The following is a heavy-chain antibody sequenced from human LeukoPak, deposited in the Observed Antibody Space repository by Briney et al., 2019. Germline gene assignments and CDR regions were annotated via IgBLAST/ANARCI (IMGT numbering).Heavy chain of an antibody. V-gene: IGHV7-4-1*02. D-gene: IGHD3-22*01. CDR1: GYTFTGYY. CDR2: INTNTGNP. Sequence: ASVKVSCKASGYTFTGYYMHWVRQAPGQGLEWMGWINTNTGNPTYAQGFTGRFVFSLDTSVNTTYLQISSLKAEDTAVYYCAREMFYSSGYYSYYYYYMDVWGKGTTVTVSS. CDR3: AREMFYSSGYYSYYYYYMDV. J-gene: IGHJ6*03.